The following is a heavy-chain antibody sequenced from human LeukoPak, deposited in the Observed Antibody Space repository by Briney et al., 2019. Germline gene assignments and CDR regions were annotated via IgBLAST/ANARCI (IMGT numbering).Heavy chain of an antibody. J-gene: IGHJ2*01. CDR1: GGSISSRNYY. CDR2: IYYSGTT. V-gene: IGHV4-39*01. CDR3: ARSPRETIFGVVIIDWYFDL. Sequence: PSETLSLTCTVSGGSISSRNYYWGWFRQPPGKGLEWIGSIYYSGTTYYSPSLKSRVTISLDMSKNQFSLKVSSVTAADTAVYYCARSPRETIFGVVIIDWYFDLGGRGTLVTVS. D-gene: IGHD3-3*01.